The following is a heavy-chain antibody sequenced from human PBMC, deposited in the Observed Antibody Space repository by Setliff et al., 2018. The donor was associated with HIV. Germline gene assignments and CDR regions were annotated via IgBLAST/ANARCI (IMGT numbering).Heavy chain of an antibody. J-gene: IGHJ3*02. CDR3: VKGPSTSSWAVTWDAFDI. D-gene: IGHD6-13*01. CDR1: GFSFDDYA. Sequence: GESLKISCAASGFSFDDYAMHWVRQAPGKGLEWVSTITSDGGSSFYADSLKGRFTISRDNSKNSLYLQMNSLRVDDSAFYHCVKGPSTSSWAVTWDAFDIWGQGTPVTVSS. CDR2: ITSDGGSS. V-gene: IGHV3-43D*03.